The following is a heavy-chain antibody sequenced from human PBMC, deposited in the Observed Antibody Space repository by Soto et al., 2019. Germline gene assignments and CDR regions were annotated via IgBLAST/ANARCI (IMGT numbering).Heavy chain of an antibody. CDR2: IYYSGST. V-gene: IGHV4-59*01. CDR1: GGSISSYY. Sequence: PSETLSLTCTVSGGSISSYYWSWIRQPPGKGQEWIGYIYYSGSTNYNPSLKSRVTISVDTSKNQFSLKLSSVTAADTAVYYCARDGGYCERSGYYYDRGIDYWGQGTLVTVSS. J-gene: IGHJ4*02. D-gene: IGHD3-22*01. CDR3: ARDGGYCERSGYYYDRGIDY.